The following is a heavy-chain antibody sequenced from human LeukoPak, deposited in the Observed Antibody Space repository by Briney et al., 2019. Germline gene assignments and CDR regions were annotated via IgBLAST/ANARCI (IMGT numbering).Heavy chain of an antibody. D-gene: IGHD6-19*01. Sequence: WASVKVSCKASGYTFTSYYIHWVRQAPRQGLEWMGRINPSGGSASYAQKFQGRITMTRDTSTSTVYMELSSLRSEDTAVYYCARVREYSSGWYSFDYWGQGTLVTVSS. CDR1: GYTFTSYY. CDR2: INPSGGSA. J-gene: IGHJ4*02. V-gene: IGHV1-46*01. CDR3: ARVREYSSGWYSFDY.